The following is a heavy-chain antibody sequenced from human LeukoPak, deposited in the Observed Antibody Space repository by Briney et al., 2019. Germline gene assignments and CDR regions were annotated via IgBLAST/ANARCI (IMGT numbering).Heavy chain of an antibody. V-gene: IGHV3-23*01. D-gene: IGHD2-8*01. CDR1: GFTFSSYA. Sequence: PGGSLRLSCTASGFTFSSYALSWVRQAPGKGLEWVSTISGGGGSTYYADSVKGRFTISRDNSKNTLYLQMNSLRAEDTAIYYCAKGGFCTNGVCYKEDAFDIWGQGTMVTVSS. CDR2: ISGGGGST. J-gene: IGHJ3*02. CDR3: AKGGFCTNGVCYKEDAFDI.